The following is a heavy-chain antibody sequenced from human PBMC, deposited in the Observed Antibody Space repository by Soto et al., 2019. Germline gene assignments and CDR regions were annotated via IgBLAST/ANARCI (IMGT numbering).Heavy chain of an antibody. CDR3: ARDQGVVVTADNWFDP. CDR1: GGSITDYS. V-gene: IGHV4-4*07. Sequence: SETLSFTCTVSGGSITDYSWVWIRQPAGKGLEWIGRIFSGGSTNYNPSLKGRITMSLDTSKNQFSLKLNSATATDTAVYFCARDQGVVVTADNWFDPWGQGILVTVSS. CDR2: IFSGGST. D-gene: IGHD2-21*02. J-gene: IGHJ5*02.